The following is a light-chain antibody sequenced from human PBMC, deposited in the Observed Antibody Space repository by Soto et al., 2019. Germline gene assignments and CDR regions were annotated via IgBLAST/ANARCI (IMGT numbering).Light chain of an antibody. J-gene: IGKJ1*01. CDR3: QQYGTSSRT. CDR2: LAS. CDR1: QTISTS. V-gene: IGKV1-5*03. Sequence: DIQMTQSPSTLSALVVERVTITCRASQTISTSLAWYQQKPGRPPKLLIYLASSLQSGVPARFSGSGSATEFTLSISSLQPDDFATYYCQQYGTSSRTFGQGTKVDIK.